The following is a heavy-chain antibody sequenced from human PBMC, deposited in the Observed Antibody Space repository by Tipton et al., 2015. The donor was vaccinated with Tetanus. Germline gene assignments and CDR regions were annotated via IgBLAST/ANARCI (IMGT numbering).Heavy chain of an antibody. D-gene: IGHD5-18*01. CDR1: GGSISSGVYY. CDR2: IYYSGST. Sequence: GLVKPSETLSLTCTVSGGSISSGVYYWSWIRQPPGKGLEWIGYIYYSGSTYYNPSLKSRVTISVDTSKSQFSLKLSSVTAADTAIYYCARHAHGYGALLAGERFYYYGMDVWGQGTTVTVSS. V-gene: IGHV4-30-4*01. CDR3: ARHAHGYGALLAGERFYYYGMDV. J-gene: IGHJ6*02.